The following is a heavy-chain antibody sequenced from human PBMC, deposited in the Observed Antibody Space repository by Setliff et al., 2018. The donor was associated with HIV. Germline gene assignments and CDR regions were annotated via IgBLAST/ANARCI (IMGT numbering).Heavy chain of an antibody. Sequence: GGSLRLSCTTSGFTFGVYAMTWVRQAPGKGLEWVGFIRHKAYGGTAEYDASVKGRFTISRDDSKSITYLQMNGLQTEDTAIYYCTRESGGKIDSWGQGTLVTVSS. CDR1: GFTFGVYA. J-gene: IGHJ4*02. D-gene: IGHD2-15*01. CDR2: IRHKAYGGTA. CDR3: TRESGGKIDS. V-gene: IGHV3-49*04.